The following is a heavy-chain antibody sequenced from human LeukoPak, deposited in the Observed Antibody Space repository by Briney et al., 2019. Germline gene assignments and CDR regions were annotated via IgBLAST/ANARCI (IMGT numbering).Heavy chain of an antibody. V-gene: IGHV1-8*01. D-gene: IGHD3-10*01. CDR2: MNPDSGDT. CDR1: GYTLTTYD. CDR3: ATREGSGGYFY. J-gene: IGHJ4*02. Sequence: GASVKVSCKASGYTLTTYDINWVRQATGQGLEWMGWMNPDSGDTGYAQKFQDRVTMTRNTSINTAYMELSSLRSEDTAMYYCATREGSGGYFYWGQGTLVTVSS.